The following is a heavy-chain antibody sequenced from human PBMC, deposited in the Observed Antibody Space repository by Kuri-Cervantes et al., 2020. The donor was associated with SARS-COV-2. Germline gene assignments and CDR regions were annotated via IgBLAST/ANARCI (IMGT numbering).Heavy chain of an antibody. J-gene: IGHJ6*02. Sequence: SDILSPTFNVPGGSTSSSRYYWGWNRQPPGKGLAWIGSIHYSRGTYYTPSLNSRVTISVDTSKNQFTLKLSFVTAPDTAVYYCARQGTGYYGSGSYYYYYYGMDVWGQGTTVTVSS. CDR1: GGSTSSSRYY. CDR2: IHYSRGT. V-gene: IGHV4-39*01. D-gene: IGHD3-10*01. CDR3: ARQGTGYYGSGSYYYYYYGMDV.